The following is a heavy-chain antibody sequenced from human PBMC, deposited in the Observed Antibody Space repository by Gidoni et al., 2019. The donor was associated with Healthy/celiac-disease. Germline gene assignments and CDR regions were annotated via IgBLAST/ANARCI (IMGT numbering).Heavy chain of an antibody. CDR3: ARDLTMVRGAIYSHDAFDI. D-gene: IGHD3-10*01. V-gene: IGHV1-69*01. Sequence: QVQLVQSGAEVKKPGSSVTVSCKASGAPFSSYAISWVRQAPGQGLEWMGGIIPIFGTANYAQKFQGRVTITADESTSTAYMELSSLRSEDTAVYYCARDLTMVRGAIYSHDAFDIWGQGTMVTVSS. CDR2: IIPIFGTA. CDR1: GAPFSSYA. J-gene: IGHJ3*02.